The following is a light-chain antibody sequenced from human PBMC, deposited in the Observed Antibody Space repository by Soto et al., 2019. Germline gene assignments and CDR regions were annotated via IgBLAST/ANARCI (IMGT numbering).Light chain of an antibody. Sequence: QLVLTQPPSASGTPGQRVTISCSGSDSNIATNYVYWFQQLPGTAPKLLIYSNNQRPSGVPDRFSGSKSGTSASLAISGLRSEDEAHYYCAAWDDSLSGVFGGGTKLTVL. CDR2: SNN. CDR3: AAWDDSLSGV. V-gene: IGLV1-47*02. CDR1: DSNIATNY. J-gene: IGLJ2*01.